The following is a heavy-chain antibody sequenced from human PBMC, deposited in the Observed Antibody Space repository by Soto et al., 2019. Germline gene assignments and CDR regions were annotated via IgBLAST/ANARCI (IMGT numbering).Heavy chain of an antibody. CDR3: ARARYCTNGVCYTPSHFDY. D-gene: IGHD2-8*01. V-gene: IGHV1-69*06. J-gene: IGHJ4*02. CDR1: GGTFSSYA. CDR2: IIPIFGTA. Sequence: SVKVSCKASGGTFSSYAISWVRQAPGQGLEWMGGIIPIFGTANYAQKFQGRVTITADKSTSTAYMELSSLRSEDTAVYYCARARYCTNGVCYTPSHFDYWGQGTLVTVSS.